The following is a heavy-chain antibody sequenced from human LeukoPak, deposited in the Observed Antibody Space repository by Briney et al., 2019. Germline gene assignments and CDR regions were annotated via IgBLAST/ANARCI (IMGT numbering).Heavy chain of an antibody. CDR3: ARDRHCFDGSCHYHYYVMDV. Sequence: SETLSLTCTVSGGSVRSGSYYWSWIRQPPGKGLEWIGYIYYSGTTNYNPSLKSRLTISVDTSKNQFSLKLSSVTAADTAVYYCARDRHCFDGSCHYHYYVMDVWGQGTTLTVSS. J-gene: IGHJ6*02. D-gene: IGHD2-15*01. CDR2: IYYSGTT. V-gene: IGHV4-61*01. CDR1: GGSVRSGSYY.